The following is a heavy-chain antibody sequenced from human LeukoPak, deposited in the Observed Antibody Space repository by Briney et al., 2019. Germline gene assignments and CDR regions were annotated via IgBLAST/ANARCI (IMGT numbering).Heavy chain of an antibody. Sequence: GGSLRLSCAASGFTFSSYAMSWVRQAPGKGLEWVSAISGSGGSTYYADSVKGRFTISRDNSKNTLYLQMNSLRAEDTAVYYCARQKGIAAAGTMPEYFQHWGQGTLVTVSS. CDR3: ARQKGIAAAGTMPEYFQH. V-gene: IGHV3-23*01. CDR1: GFTFSSYA. D-gene: IGHD6-13*01. J-gene: IGHJ1*01. CDR2: ISGSGGST.